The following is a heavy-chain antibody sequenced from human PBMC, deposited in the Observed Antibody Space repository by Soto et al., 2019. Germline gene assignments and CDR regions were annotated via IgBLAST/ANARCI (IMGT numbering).Heavy chain of an antibody. CDR3: AKVIVLGASTLDY. CDR1: GFMFNHYA. CDR2: ISGSTGTT. D-gene: IGHD6-6*01. J-gene: IGHJ4*02. Sequence: EQVLESGGGLVQPGGSLRLSCEASGFMFNHYAMAWVRQPPGKGLEWVSVISGSTGTTYYADSVKGRFTISRDNSKNTGYLQMYRPRVEDWALYSCAKVIVLGASTLDYWGPGTRVTVSS. V-gene: IGHV3-23*01.